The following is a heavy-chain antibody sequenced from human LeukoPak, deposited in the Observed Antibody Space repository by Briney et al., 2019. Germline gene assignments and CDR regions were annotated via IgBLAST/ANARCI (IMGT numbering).Heavy chain of an antibody. CDR1: GFTFNNYA. D-gene: IGHD3-3*01. Sequence: GGSLRLSCAASGFTFNNYAMSWVRQAPGKGLEWVSGISGSGGSIYYADSVKGRFTISRDNSKNTLYMQMNSLRAEDTAVYYCAKDDYDFWSASVYMDVWGKGTTVTASS. V-gene: IGHV3-23*01. CDR3: AKDDYDFWSASVYMDV. CDR2: ISGSGGSI. J-gene: IGHJ6*03.